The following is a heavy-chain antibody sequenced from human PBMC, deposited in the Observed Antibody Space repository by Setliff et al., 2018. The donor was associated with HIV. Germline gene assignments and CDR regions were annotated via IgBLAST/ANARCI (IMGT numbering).Heavy chain of an antibody. Sequence: SETLSLTCTVSGDSISTDNYHWGWIRQPPGKGLEWIGHTANTDYNPSLKSRVTVSVDTSKNQLSLRLSSVTAADTAVYYCARHSGSGYYLIDPWGQGTLVTVSS. J-gene: IGHJ5*02. CDR2: TANT. V-gene: IGHV4-39*01. CDR3: ARHSGSGYYLIDP. CDR1: GDSISTDNYH. D-gene: IGHD3-22*01.